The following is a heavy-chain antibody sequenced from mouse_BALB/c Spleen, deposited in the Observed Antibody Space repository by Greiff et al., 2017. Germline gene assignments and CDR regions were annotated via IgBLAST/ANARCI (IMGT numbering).Heavy chain of an antibody. CDR1: GYTFTDYW. CDR2: IDTSDSYT. CDR3: ARRGVTTEWFAY. J-gene: IGHJ3*01. Sequence: QVQLKQPGAELVMPGASVKMSCKASGYTFTDYWMHWVKQRPGQGLEWIGAIDTSDSYTSYNQKFKGKATLTVDESSSTAYMQLSSLTSEDSAVYYCARRGVTTEWFAYWGQGTLVTVSA. V-gene: IGHV1-69*01. D-gene: IGHD2-12*01.